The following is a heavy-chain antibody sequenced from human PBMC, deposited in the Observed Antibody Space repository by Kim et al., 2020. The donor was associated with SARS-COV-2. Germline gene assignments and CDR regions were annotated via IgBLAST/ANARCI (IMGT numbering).Heavy chain of an antibody. Sequence: AESVEGRFTISSDNYKHTLYLQMNSLRDDDTANYYCAKCAVGNQYDALDIWGQGTMVTVSS. V-gene: IGHV3-23*01. J-gene: IGHJ3*02. CDR3: AKCAVGNQYDALDI. D-gene: IGHD7-27*01.